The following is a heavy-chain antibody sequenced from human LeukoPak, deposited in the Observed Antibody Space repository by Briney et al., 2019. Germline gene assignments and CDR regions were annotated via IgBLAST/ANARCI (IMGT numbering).Heavy chain of an antibody. Sequence: PSETLSLTCTVSGGSISSSSYYWGWIRQPPGKGLEWIGSIYYSGSTYYNPSLKSRVTISVDTSKNQFSLKLSSVTAADTAVYYCEVAGTNPYYFDYWGQGTLVTVSS. V-gene: IGHV4-39*01. CDR2: IYYSGST. CDR3: EVAGTNPYYFDY. CDR1: GGSISSSSYY. J-gene: IGHJ4*02. D-gene: IGHD6-19*01.